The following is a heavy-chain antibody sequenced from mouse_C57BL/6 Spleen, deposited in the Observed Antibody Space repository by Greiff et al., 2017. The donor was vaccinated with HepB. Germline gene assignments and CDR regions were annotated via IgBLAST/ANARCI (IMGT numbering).Heavy chain of an antibody. Sequence: VQLKESGPGLVAPSQSLSITCTVSGFSLTSYGVHWVRQPPGKGLEWLVVIWSDGSTTYNSALKSRLSISKDNSKSQVFLKMNSLQTDDTAMYYCARHERYDYDGGYAMDYWGQGTSVTVSS. J-gene: IGHJ4*01. V-gene: IGHV2-6-1*01. CDR2: IWSDGST. D-gene: IGHD2-4*01. CDR1: GFSLTSYG. CDR3: ARHERYDYDGGYAMDY.